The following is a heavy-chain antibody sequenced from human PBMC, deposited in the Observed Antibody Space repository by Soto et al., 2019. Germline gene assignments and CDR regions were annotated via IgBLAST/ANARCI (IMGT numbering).Heavy chain of an antibody. J-gene: IGHJ6*02. D-gene: IGHD3-22*01. Sequence: LRLSCAASGFTFSSYSMNWVRQAPGKGLEWVSSISSSSSYIYYADSVKGRFTISRDNAKNSLYLQMNSLRAEDTAVYYCARDLFYYDSSGYYFHYYYGMDVWGQGTTVTVSS. V-gene: IGHV3-21*01. CDR3: ARDLFYYDSSGYYFHYYYGMDV. CDR2: ISSSSSYI. CDR1: GFTFSSYS.